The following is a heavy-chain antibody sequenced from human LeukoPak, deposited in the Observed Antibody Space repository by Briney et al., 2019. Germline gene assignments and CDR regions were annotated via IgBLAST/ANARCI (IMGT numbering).Heavy chain of an antibody. Sequence: GGSLRLSCAASEFTYGMNWVRQAPGKGLEWVSYISSTSSTMYYADSVKGRFTISRDNAKNSLYLQMNSLRDEDTAVYYCARESAYAFWYWGRGTLVAVSS. CDR1: EFTYG. V-gene: IGHV3-48*02. J-gene: IGHJ4*02. D-gene: IGHD3-3*01. CDR3: ARESAYAFWY. CDR2: ISSTSSTM.